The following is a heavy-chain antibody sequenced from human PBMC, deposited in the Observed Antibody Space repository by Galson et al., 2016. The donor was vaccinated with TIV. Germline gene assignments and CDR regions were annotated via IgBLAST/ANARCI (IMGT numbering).Heavy chain of an antibody. CDR1: GYSISGTYY. Sequence: SETLSLTCAVSGYSISGTYYWGWIRQPPGKGPEWIGSIYHTGSTYYNPPLQSRVTVSVDTSKNRFSLRLNSVTAADTAVYYCATTGYCSGGNCYPQFDYWGQGTLVTVSS. J-gene: IGHJ4*02. CDR2: IYHTGST. D-gene: IGHD2-15*01. CDR3: ATTGYCSGGNCYPQFDY. V-gene: IGHV4-38-2*01.